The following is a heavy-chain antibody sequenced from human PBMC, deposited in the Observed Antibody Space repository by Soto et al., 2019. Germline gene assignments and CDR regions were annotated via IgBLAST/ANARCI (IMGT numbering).Heavy chain of an antibody. CDR2: FDPEDGET. V-gene: IGHV1-24*01. CDR3: ATVSGCSSTSCYTGILYYYYGMDV. Sequence: ASVKVSCKASGGTFSSYAISWVRQAPGQGLEWMGGFDPEDGETIYAQKFQGRVTMTEDTSTDTAYMELSSLRSEDTAVYYCATVSGCSSTSCYTGILYYYYGMDVWGQGTTVTVSS. J-gene: IGHJ6*02. CDR1: GGTFSSYA. D-gene: IGHD2-2*02.